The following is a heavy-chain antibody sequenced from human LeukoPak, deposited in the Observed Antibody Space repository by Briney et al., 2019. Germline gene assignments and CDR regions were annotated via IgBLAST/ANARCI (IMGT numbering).Heavy chain of an antibody. CDR1: GGSFSGYS. CDR3: ARDSGTFDY. Sequence: SETLSLTCAVYGGSFSGYSWSWIRQPPGKGLEWIGYIYHSGSTYYNPSLKSRVTISVDRSKNQFSLKLSSVTAADTAVYYCARDSGTFDYWGQGTLVTVSS. D-gene: IGHD3-10*01. CDR2: IYHSGST. J-gene: IGHJ4*02. V-gene: IGHV4-30-2*01.